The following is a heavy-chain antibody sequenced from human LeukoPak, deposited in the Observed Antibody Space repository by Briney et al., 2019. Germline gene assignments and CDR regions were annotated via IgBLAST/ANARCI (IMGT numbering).Heavy chain of an antibody. D-gene: IGHD2-2*01. CDR3: ARDRCSSTSCFLFDY. J-gene: IGHJ4*02. Sequence: GSSVKVSCKASGGTFSSYAISLVRQAPGQGLEWMGGIIPIFGTANYAQKFQGRVTITADESTSTAYMELSSLRSEDTAVYYCARDRCSSTSCFLFDYWGQGTLVTVSS. CDR1: GGTFSSYA. V-gene: IGHV1-69*01. CDR2: IIPIFGTA.